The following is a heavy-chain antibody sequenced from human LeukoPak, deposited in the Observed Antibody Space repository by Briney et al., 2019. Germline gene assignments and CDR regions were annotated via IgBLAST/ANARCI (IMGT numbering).Heavy chain of an antibody. CDR1: GGSISSYY. D-gene: IGHD2-15*01. CDR2: IYYSGST. J-gene: IGHJ5*02. Sequence: SETLSLTCTVSGGSISSYYWSWIRQPPGKGLEWIGYIYYSGSTNYNPSLKSRVTISVDTSKNQFSLKLSSVSAADTAVYYCARELGSHWLDPWGQGTLVTVSS. CDR3: ARELGSHWLDP. V-gene: IGHV4-59*01.